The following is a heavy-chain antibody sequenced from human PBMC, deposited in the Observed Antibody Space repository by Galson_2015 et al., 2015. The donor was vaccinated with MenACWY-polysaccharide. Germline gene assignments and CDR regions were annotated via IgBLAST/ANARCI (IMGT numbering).Heavy chain of an antibody. D-gene: IGHD7-27*01. Sequence: SLRLSCAASGFTFTNPAMSWVRQTPGEGLEGVSAITVSGDNTYYADSVKGRFAISRDNAKNSLNLQMNSLRDEDTAVYYCARDVAIANWGYVHLYFDLWGRGTLVTVSS. CDR3: ARDVAIANWGYVHLYFDL. CDR2: ITVSGDNT. V-gene: IGHV3-23*01. CDR1: GFTFTNPA. J-gene: IGHJ2*01.